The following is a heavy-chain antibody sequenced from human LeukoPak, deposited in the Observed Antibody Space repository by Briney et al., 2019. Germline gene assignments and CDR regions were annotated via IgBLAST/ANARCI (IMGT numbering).Heavy chain of an antibody. Sequence: ASVKVSCKASGYTFTGYYMHWVRQAPGQGLEWMGWINPNSGGTNYAQKFQGRVTMTRDTSISTAYMELRSLRSDDTAVYYCARDRRDPHYYYDSSGSLFDYWGQGTLVTVSS. D-gene: IGHD3-22*01. CDR1: GYTFTGYY. CDR2: INPNSGGT. J-gene: IGHJ4*02. V-gene: IGHV1-2*02. CDR3: ARDRRDPHYYYDSSGSLFDY.